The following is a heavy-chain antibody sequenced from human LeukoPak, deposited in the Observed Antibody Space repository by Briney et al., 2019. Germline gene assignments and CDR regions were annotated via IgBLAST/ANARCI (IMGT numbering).Heavy chain of an antibody. Sequence: GGSLRLSCAACGFAFSSYTMNWARQAPGKGLEWVASINRGGTSTHYAFSVKGRFTISRDSAQNVLYLQMNGLRGDDAAVYYCLRGDSRDFWGQGTLVTVSS. CDR2: INRGGTST. CDR3: LRGDSRDF. D-gene: IGHD3-22*01. J-gene: IGHJ4*02. CDR1: GFAFSSYT. V-gene: IGHV3-21*06.